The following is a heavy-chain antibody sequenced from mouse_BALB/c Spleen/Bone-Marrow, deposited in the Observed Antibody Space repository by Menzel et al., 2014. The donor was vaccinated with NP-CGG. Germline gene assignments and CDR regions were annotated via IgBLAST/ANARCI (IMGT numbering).Heavy chain of an antibody. Sequence: VQLVESGPGLVAPSQSLSITCTVSGFSLTSHGVHWVRQPPGKGLEWLGVIWAGGSTNYNSALMSRLSISKDNYKNQVFLKMNSMQTDDTAIYYCASHDGYYISFAYWGQGTLVTVSA. CDR1: GFSLTSHG. V-gene: IGHV2-9*02. CDR2: IWAGGST. D-gene: IGHD2-3*01. CDR3: ASHDGYYISFAY. J-gene: IGHJ3*01.